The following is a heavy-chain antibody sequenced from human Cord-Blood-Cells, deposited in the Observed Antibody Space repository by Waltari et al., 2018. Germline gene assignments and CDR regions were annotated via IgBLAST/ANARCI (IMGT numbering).Heavy chain of an antibody. D-gene: IGHD3-10*01. V-gene: IGHV3-23*04. CDR1: GFTFSSYD. J-gene: IGHJ4*02. CDR3: AKVEGFGELFELDY. CDR2: VSGSGGST. Sequence: EVQPVEPGGGLVQPGVSLRLSCAASGFTFSSYDMSWVRKAPGKGLEWVSAVSGSGGSTYYADSVKGRFTISRDNSKNTLYLQMNSLGAEDTAVYYCAKVEGFGELFELDYWGQGTLVTVSS.